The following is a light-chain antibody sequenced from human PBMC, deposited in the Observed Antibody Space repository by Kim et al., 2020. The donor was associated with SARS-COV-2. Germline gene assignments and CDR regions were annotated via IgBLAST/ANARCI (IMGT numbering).Light chain of an antibody. J-gene: IGLJ3*02. CDR1: SSDVGGYNY. CDR3: SSYTSSSTLV. Sequence: GPSINISCTGTSSDVGGYNYVSWYQQHPGKAPKLMIYDVSKRPSGVSNRFSGSKSGNTASLTISGLQAEDEADYYCSSYTSSSTLVFGGGTKLTVL. CDR2: DVS. V-gene: IGLV2-14*04.